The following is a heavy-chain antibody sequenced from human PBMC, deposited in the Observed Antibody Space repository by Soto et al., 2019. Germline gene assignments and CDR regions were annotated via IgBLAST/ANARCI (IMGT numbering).Heavy chain of an antibody. J-gene: IGHJ5*02. Sequence: SKPLSLTCTVSGVSISSFYWSWVRQPPGKGLEYIGCIYDSGSTNFNPSLKSRVTMSVDTSRTQFSLKLSSVNAADTAMYYCAIGFSRISCAAPWGLGILV. CDR1: GVSISSFY. D-gene: IGHD3-3*02. CDR3: AIGFSRISCAAP. V-gene: IGHV4-59*01. CDR2: IYDSGST.